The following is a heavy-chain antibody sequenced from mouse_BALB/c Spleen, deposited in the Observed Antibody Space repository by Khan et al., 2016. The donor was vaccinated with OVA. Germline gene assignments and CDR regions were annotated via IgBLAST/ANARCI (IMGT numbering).Heavy chain of an antibody. V-gene: IGHV9-3-1*01. J-gene: IGHJ4*01. Sequence: QIQLVQSGPELKKPGETVKISCKASGYAFTNYGKNWGKQAPGKGLKWMGWINTYTGRTTYANEFKGRFAFSWETSASTSYLQINNLKNEDTATYFCARVGYNGTLDYWGQGTSVTVSS. D-gene: IGHD2-14*01. CDR2: INTYTGRT. CDR3: ARVGYNGTLDY. CDR1: GYAFTNYG.